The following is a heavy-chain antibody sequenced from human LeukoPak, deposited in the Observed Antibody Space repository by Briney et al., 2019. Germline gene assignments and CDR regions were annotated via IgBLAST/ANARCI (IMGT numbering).Heavy chain of an antibody. CDR2: FYSGGTT. CDR3: ANSETGYGDYPDY. D-gene: IGHD4-17*01. J-gene: IGHJ4*02. CDR1: GFTVSSKY. V-gene: IGHV3-53*01. Sequence: GGSLRLSCAAFGFTVSSKYMSWVRQAPGKGLEWVSVFYSGGTTYYADSVRGRFTISRDNSKNTLYLQMNSLRAEDTAVYYCANSETGYGDYPDYWGQGTLVTISS.